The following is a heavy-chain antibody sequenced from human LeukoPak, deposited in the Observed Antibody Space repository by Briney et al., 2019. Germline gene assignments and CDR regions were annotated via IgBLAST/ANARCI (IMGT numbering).Heavy chain of an antibody. CDR1: GFTSSGHA. CDR3: VKDHGYSSAWYVRGLDY. CDR2: ISNSGINT. Sequence: GGSLRLSCSASGFTSSGHAMHWVRQAPGKGLEYVSAISNSGINTHYADSVKGRFTISRDNSKNTLTLQMSSLSAEDTAVYYCVKDHGYSSAWYVRGLDYWGQGILVTVSS. D-gene: IGHD6-19*01. V-gene: IGHV3-64D*09. J-gene: IGHJ4*02.